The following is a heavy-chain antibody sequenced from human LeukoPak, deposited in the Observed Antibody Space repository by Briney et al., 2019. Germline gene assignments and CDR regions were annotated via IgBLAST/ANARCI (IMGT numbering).Heavy chain of an antibody. V-gene: IGHV1-2*02. J-gene: IGHJ4*02. D-gene: IGHD6-19*01. CDR3: ARDRGEGEWLSPELVFDY. Sequence: ASVKVSCKASGYTFTGYYIHWVRQAPGQGLEWMGWINPNSGGTNYAQKFQGRVTMTRDTSISTAYMELSRLRSDDTAVYDCARDRGEGEWLSPELVFDYWGQGTLVTVSS. CDR2: INPNSGGT. CDR1: GYTFTGYY.